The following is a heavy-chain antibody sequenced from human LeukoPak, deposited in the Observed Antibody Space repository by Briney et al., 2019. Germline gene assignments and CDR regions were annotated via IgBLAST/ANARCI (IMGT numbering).Heavy chain of an antibody. CDR2: MNPNSGIT. CDR1: GYSFTNYD. D-gene: IGHD3-22*01. CDR3: AREDFYDSGSNDY. J-gene: IGHJ4*02. Sequence: ASVKVSCKASGYSFTNYDINWVRQATGQGLEWMGWMNPNSGITAYAQKFQGRVTITRNTSISTAYMELSSLRSEDTAVYYCAREDFYDSGSNDYWGQGTLVTVSS. V-gene: IGHV1-8*03.